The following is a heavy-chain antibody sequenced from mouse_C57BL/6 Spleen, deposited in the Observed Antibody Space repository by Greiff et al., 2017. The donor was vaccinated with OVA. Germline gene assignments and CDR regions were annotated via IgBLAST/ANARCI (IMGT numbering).Heavy chain of an antibody. CDR2: IDPETGGT. CDR3: TGGVVVPGAMDY. D-gene: IGHD1-1*01. V-gene: IGHV1-15*01. Sequence: VQLVESGAELVRPGASVTLSCKASGYTFTDYEMHWVKQTPVHGLEWIGAIDPETGGTAYNQKFKGKAILTADKSSSTAYMELRSLTSEDSAVYYCTGGVVVPGAMDYWGQGTSVTVSS. J-gene: IGHJ4*01. CDR1: GYTFTDYE.